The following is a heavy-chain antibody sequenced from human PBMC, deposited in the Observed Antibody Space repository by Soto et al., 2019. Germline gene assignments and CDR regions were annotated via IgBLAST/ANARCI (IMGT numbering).Heavy chain of an antibody. CDR1: GYTFTSYA. V-gene: IGHV1-3*01. J-gene: IGHJ4*02. Sequence: ASVKVSCKASGYTFTSYAMHWVRQAPGQRLEWMGWINAGNGNTKYSQKFQGRVTITRDTSASTAYMELSSLRSEDTAVYYCARMRCGGDCYSVQLDYWGQGSLVTVSS. CDR3: ARMRCGGDCYSVQLDY. CDR2: INAGNGNT. D-gene: IGHD2-21*02.